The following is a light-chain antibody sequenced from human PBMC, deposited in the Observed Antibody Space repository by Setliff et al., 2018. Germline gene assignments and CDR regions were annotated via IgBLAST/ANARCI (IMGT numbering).Light chain of an antibody. Sequence: QSALTQPPSASGTPGQRVTISCSGSSSNIGGNTVNWYQQLPGTAPKVLIFRNSERPSGVPDRFSGSKSGTSASLAISGLQSEDEADYYCAVWDDSLNGLLFGGGTKVTVL. CDR2: RNS. V-gene: IGLV1-44*01. CDR1: SSNIGGNT. CDR3: AVWDDSLNGLL. J-gene: IGLJ2*01.